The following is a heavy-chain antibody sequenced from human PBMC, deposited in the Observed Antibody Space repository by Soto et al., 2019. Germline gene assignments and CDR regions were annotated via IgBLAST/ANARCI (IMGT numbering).Heavy chain of an antibody. D-gene: IGHD3-3*01. CDR3: ARVVYGNSKRFLARWFDP. CDR2: IYYSGST. J-gene: IGHJ5*02. CDR1: GGSISSGDYY. Sequence: SETLSLTCTVSGGSISSGDYYWSWIRQPPGKGLEWIAYIYYSGSTYYNPSLKSRLTVSVDTSKNQFSLNLTSVTAADTAVYYCARVVYGNSKRFLARWFDPWGQGTLVTVSS. V-gene: IGHV4-30-4*01.